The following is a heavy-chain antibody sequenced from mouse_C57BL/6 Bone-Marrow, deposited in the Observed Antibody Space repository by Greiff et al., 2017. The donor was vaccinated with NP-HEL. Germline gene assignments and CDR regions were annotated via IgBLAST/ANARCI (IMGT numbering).Heavy chain of an antibody. D-gene: IGHD1-1*01. V-gene: IGHV1-58*01. J-gene: IGHJ2*01. CDR2: IYIGNGYT. Sequence: VGPGSSVKMSCKTSGYTFTSYGINWVKQRPGQGLEWIGYIYIGNGYTEYNEKFKGKATLTSDTSSSTAYMQLSSLTSEDSAIYFCASHITTVVATFDYWGQGTTLTVSS. CDR1: GYTFTSYG. CDR3: ASHITTVVATFDY.